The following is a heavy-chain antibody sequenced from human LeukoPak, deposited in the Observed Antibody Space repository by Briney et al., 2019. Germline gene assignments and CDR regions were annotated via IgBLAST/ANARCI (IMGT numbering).Heavy chain of an antibody. CDR1: GYSISSGYY. CDR3: ARVWVELGLDY. Sequence: SETLSLTCTVSGYSISSGYYWGWIRQPPGKGLEWIGSIYHSGSTYYNPSLQSRVTISVDTSKNQFSLKLSSVTAADTAVYYCARVWVELGLDYWGQGTLVTVSS. V-gene: IGHV4-38-2*02. J-gene: IGHJ4*02. CDR2: IYHSGST. D-gene: IGHD7-27*01.